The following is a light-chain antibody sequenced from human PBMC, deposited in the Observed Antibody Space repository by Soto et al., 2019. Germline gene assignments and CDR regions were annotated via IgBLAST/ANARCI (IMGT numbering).Light chain of an antibody. Sequence: EIVVTHSTATLTFTPEESATFSCKASQSVSSDLVWYQQKPGQAPRLLIYDASNRATGIPARFSGSGSGTDFTLTISSLEPEDFAVYYCQQRSNWPPLTFGGGT. CDR3: QQRSNWPPLT. V-gene: IGKV3-11*01. CDR1: QSVSSD. CDR2: DAS. J-gene: IGKJ4*01.